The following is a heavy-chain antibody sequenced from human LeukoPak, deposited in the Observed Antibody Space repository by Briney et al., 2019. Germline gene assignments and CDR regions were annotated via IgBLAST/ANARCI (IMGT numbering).Heavy chain of an antibody. V-gene: IGHV3-11*01. CDR2: ISSRGSTI. J-gene: IGHJ4*02. Sequence: SGGSLRLSCAASGFTFSDYYMSWIRQAPGKGLEWVSYISSRGSTIYYADSVKGRFTISRDNAKNSLDLQMNSLRVEDTAVYYCARDSAVVRFDYWGQGTLVTVSS. CDR1: GFTFSDYY. D-gene: IGHD3-10*01. CDR3: ARDSAVVRFDY.